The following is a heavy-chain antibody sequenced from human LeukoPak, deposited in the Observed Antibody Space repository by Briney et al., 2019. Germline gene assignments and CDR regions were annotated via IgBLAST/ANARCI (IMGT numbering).Heavy chain of an antibody. V-gene: IGHV4-39*07. D-gene: IGHD1-1*01. CDR3: ARPNWNDLHFDY. J-gene: IGHJ4*02. Sequence: SETLSLTCTVSGGSITSSSYYWGWIRQPPGKGLEWIGSIYYSGNTYYNPSLKSRVTISVDTSKNQFSLRLSSVTAADTAVYYCARPNWNDLHFDYWGQGTLVTVSS. CDR1: GGSITSSSYY. CDR2: IYYSGNT.